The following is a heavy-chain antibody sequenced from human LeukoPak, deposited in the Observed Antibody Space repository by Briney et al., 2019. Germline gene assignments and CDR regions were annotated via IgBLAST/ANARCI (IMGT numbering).Heavy chain of an antibody. CDR1: GASVSSYY. J-gene: IGHJ4*02. CDR3: ARHAWRYPFEY. CDR2: IYTSGST. D-gene: IGHD2-2*02. Sequence: PSETLSLTCNVSGASVSSYYWTWIRQPPGKGLEWIGHIYTSGSTNYNPSLKTRVTMSIDTSRNQFSLKLSSVTAADTAVYYCARHAWRYPFEYWGQGTLVTVSS. V-gene: IGHV4-4*09.